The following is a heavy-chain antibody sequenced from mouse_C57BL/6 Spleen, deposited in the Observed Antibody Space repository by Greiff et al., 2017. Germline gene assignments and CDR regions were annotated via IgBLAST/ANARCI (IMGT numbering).Heavy chain of an antibody. CDR1: GYTFTSYW. V-gene: IGHV1-72*01. CDR3: ARDITAVVAKGGFDY. J-gene: IGHJ2*01. Sequence: QVQLKQPGAELVKPGASAKLSCKASGYTFTSYWMHWVKQRPGRGLEWIGRIDPNSGGTKYNEKFKSKATLTVDKPSSTAYMQLSSLTSEDSAVYYCARDITAVVAKGGFDYWGQGTTLTVSS. CDR2: IDPNSGGT. D-gene: IGHD1-1*01.